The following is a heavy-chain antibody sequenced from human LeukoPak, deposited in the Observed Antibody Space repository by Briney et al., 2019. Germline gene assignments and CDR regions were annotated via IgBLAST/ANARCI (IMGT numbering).Heavy chain of an antibody. D-gene: IGHD3-16*02. V-gene: IGHV3-48*03. CDR2: ISNSGSII. Sequence: PGGSLRLSCAASGFIFRSYEMNWVRQAPEKGLEWVSYISNSGSIIYYADSVKGRFTISRDNAKNSLYLQMNSLRAEDTAVYYCARDEIPAVNFDYWGQGTLVTVSS. J-gene: IGHJ4*02. CDR1: GFIFRSYE. CDR3: ARDEIPAVNFDY.